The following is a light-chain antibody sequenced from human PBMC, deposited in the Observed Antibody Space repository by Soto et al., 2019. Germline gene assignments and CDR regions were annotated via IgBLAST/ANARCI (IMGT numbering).Light chain of an antibody. J-gene: IGLJ1*01. CDR1: SSDAGGYNY. CDR3: SSYTSISTLV. Sequence: QSALTQPASVSGSPGQSITISCTGTSSDAGGYNYVSWYQQHPGKAPKVMIYEVTNRPSGVSNRFSGSKSGNTASLTISGLQAEDEADYYCSSYTSISTLVFGTGTKVTVL. V-gene: IGLV2-14*01. CDR2: EVT.